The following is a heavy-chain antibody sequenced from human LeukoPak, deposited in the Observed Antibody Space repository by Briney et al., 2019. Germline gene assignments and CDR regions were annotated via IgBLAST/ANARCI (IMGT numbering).Heavy chain of an antibody. Sequence: GGPLRLSCTASGFPFSSYAIYWVRHAPGKGLVWVARVHGDGYSISYADSVRGRFTISRDNAKDALYLHMNSLRPEDTAVYYCATAQVGAPTDFWGQGTRVTVSS. D-gene: IGHD1-26*01. CDR3: ATAQVGAPTDF. V-gene: IGHV3-74*01. CDR1: GFPFSSYA. J-gene: IGHJ4*02. CDR2: VHGDGYSI.